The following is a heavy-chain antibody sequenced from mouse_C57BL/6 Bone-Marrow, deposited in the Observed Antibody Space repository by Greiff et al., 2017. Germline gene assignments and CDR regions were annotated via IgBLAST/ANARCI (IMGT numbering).Heavy chain of an antibody. CDR3: ARRGYPWFAY. CDR2: ISSGGSYT. J-gene: IGHJ3*01. V-gene: IGHV5-6*01. D-gene: IGHD3-1*01. CDR1: GFTFSSYG. Sequence: EVQVVESGGDLVKPGGSLKLSCAASGFTFSSYGMSWVRQTPDKRLEWVATISSGGSYTYYPDSVKGRFTISRYNAKNTLYLQMSSLKSEDTAMYYCARRGYPWFAYWGQGTLVTVSA.